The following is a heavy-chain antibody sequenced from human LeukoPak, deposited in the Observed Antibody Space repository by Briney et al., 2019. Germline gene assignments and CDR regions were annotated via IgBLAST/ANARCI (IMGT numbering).Heavy chain of an antibody. CDR2: MSYDGSNK. Sequence: GGSLRLSCAASGFTFSSYAMHWVRQAPGKGLEWVAAMSYDGSNKYYADSVKDRFTISRDNSKNTLYVQLNSLRAEDTAVYYCAKGTAVGATTSFDFWGQGTLVTVSS. D-gene: IGHD1-26*01. CDR1: GFTFSSYA. V-gene: IGHV3-30-3*01. J-gene: IGHJ4*02. CDR3: AKGTAVGATTSFDF.